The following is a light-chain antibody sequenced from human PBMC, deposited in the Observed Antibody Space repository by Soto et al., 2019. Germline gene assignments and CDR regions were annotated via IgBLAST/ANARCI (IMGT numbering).Light chain of an antibody. CDR3: QQYYSIPFT. CDR1: QSVLYNSNNKNH. V-gene: IGKV4-1*01. Sequence: DFVMTQAPDSLAVYLGERATINCKSSQSVLYNSNNKNHLGWFQQKPGHPPKLLIYGASFRPSGVPDRFSGSGSGTDFTLTISSLQAEDVAVYYCQQYYSIPFTFGQWTKLEI. J-gene: IGKJ2*01. CDR2: GAS.